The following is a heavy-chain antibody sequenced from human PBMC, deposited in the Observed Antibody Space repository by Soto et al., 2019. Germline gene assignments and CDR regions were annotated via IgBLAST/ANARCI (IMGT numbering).Heavy chain of an antibody. CDR3: ASLAKDSSSNRYYYYYYMDV. CDR1: GGSISSSSYY. D-gene: IGHD6-6*01. Sequence: SETLSLTCTVSGGSISSSSYYWGWIRQPPGKGLEWIGSIYYSGSTYYNPSLKSRVTISVDTSKNQFSLKLSSVTAADTAVYYCASLAKDSSSNRYYYYYYMDVWGKGTTVTVSS. V-gene: IGHV4-39*01. J-gene: IGHJ6*03. CDR2: IYYSGST.